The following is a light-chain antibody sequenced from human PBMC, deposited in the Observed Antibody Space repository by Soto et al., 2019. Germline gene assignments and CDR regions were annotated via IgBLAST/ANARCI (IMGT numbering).Light chain of an antibody. CDR3: QQGSSSPLT. Sequence: DIQMTQSPSSLSASVGDRVTITCRASQTISTYLNWYQQRPGKAPKVLIYAASSLQSGVPSRFSGSGSGTEFTLTFSGLQPEDFATYYCQQGSSSPLTFGGGSRVEI. CDR2: AAS. CDR1: QTISTY. J-gene: IGKJ4*01. V-gene: IGKV1-39*01.